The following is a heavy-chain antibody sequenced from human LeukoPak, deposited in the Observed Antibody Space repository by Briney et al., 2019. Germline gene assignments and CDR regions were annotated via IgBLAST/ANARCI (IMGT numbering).Heavy chain of an antibody. CDR1: GGSISSYY. CDR2: INHSGST. V-gene: IGHV4-34*01. Sequence: SETLSLTCTVSGGSISSYYWSWIRQPPGKGLEWIGEINHSGSTNYNPSLKSRVTISVDTSKNQFSLKLSSVTAADTAVYYCAREDVDTAMVTKLDYWGQGTLVTVSS. CDR3: AREDVDTAMVTKLDY. D-gene: IGHD5-18*01. J-gene: IGHJ4*02.